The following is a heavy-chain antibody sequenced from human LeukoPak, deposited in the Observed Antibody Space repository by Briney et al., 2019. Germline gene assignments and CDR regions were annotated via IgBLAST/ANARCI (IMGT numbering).Heavy chain of an antibody. V-gene: IGHV3-9*01. CDR3: TKDRHNYYYYGMDV. Sequence: SWNSGGIDYADSVKGRFTISRDNAKNSLYLQMNSLRPEDTALYYCTKDRHNYYYYGMDVWGQGTTVTVSS. J-gene: IGHJ6*02. CDR2: SWNSGGI.